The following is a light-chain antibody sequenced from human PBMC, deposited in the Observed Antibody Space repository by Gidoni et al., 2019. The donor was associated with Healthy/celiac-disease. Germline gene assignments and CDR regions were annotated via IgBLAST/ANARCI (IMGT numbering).Light chain of an antibody. CDR1: NIGSKR. CDR2: DES. Sequence: SYVLTPPPSVSVATGQTARITCGGNNIGSKRVHWYQQKPGQAPVLVVYDESARPSGIPERFPGSNSGNTAALTISRVEAGDEGDYYCQVWDSSSDPVVFGGGTKLTVL. V-gene: IGLV3-21*02. J-gene: IGLJ2*01. CDR3: QVWDSSSDPVV.